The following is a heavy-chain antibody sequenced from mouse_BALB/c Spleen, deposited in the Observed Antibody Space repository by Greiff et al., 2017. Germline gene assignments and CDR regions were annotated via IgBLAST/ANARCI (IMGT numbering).Heavy chain of an antibody. V-gene: IGHV1-69*02. CDR3: TREAHY. J-gene: IGHJ2*01. Sequence: QVQLQQPGAELVRPGASVKLSCKASGYTFTSYWINWVKQRPGQGLEWIGNIYPSDSYTNYNQKFKDKATLTVDKSSSTAYMQLSSPTSEDSAVYYCTREAHYWGQGTTLTVSS. CDR2: IYPSDSYT. CDR1: GYTFTSYW.